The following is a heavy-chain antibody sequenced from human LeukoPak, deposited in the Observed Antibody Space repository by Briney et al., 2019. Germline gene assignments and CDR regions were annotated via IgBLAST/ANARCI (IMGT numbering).Heavy chain of an antibody. Sequence: SDTLSLTCAVYGRSFSGYYWSWIRQPPREGLEWGVEINHSGSTIYNTSLNSRVTISVDTSKNQFSLKLSSVTAAVTAVYYCARQPGYCSGGSCYPEGYFDYWGQGTLVTVSS. D-gene: IGHD2-15*01. CDR3: ARQPGYCSGGSCYPEGYFDY. CDR2: INHSGST. V-gene: IGHV4-34*01. J-gene: IGHJ4*02. CDR1: GRSFSGYY.